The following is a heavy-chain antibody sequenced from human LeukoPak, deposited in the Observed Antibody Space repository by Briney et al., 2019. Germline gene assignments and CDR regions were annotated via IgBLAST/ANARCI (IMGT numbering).Heavy chain of an antibody. CDR1: GFTFSNYD. CDR3: VKAITVSANFDC. Sequence: PGGSLRLSCSASGFTFSNYDMYWVRQAPGKGLEYVSAISSNGGNTYYADSLKGRFTISRDNAKNTLYLQMSSLRTEDTAIYYCVKAITVSANFDCWGREPWSPSAQ. V-gene: IGHV3-64D*09. J-gene: IGHJ4*02. D-gene: IGHD2-21*02. CDR2: ISSNGGNT.